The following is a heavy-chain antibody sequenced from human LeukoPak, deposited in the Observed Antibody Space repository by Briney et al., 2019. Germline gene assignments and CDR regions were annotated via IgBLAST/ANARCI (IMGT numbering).Heavy chain of an antibody. CDR2: IYYSGST. CDR1: GGSISSYY. Sequence: PSETLSLTCTVSGGSISSYYWSWIRQPPGKGLEWIGYIYYSGSTNYNPSLKSRVTISVDTSKNQFSLKLSSVTAADTAVYYCARLSYGDYLDYWGQGTLVTVSS. V-gene: IGHV4-59*08. D-gene: IGHD4-17*01. J-gene: IGHJ4*02. CDR3: ARLSYGDYLDY.